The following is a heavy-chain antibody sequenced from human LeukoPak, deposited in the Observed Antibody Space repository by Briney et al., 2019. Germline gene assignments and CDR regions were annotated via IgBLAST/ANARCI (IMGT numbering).Heavy chain of an antibody. J-gene: IGHJ3*02. Sequence: ASVKVSCKASGYTSTGYYMHWVRQAPGQGLEWMGWINPNSGGTNYAQKFQGWVTMTRDTSISTAYMELSRLRSDDTAVYYCALLGDGYNDAFDIWGQGTMVTVSS. V-gene: IGHV1-2*04. CDR1: GYTSTGYY. CDR3: ALLGDGYNDAFDI. D-gene: IGHD5-24*01. CDR2: INPNSGGT.